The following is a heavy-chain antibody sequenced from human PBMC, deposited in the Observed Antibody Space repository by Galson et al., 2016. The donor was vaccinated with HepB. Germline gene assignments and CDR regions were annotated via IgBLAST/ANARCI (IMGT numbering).Heavy chain of an antibody. CDR3: AHSRSGGARFDNGFDP. J-gene: IGHJ5*02. CDR1: GFSLSTSGVG. D-gene: IGHD2-8*02. V-gene: IGHV2-5*02. Sequence: PALVKPTQTLTLTCTFSGFSLSTSGVGVGWIRQPPGKALEWLALIYWDDDKRYSPSLKSSLNITKDTSKNPVVLTLTNMDPVDTATYYCAHSRSGGARFDNGFDPWGQGTLVTGSS. CDR2: IYWDDDK.